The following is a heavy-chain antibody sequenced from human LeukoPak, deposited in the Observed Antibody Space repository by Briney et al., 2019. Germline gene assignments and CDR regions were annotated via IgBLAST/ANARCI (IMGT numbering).Heavy chain of an antibody. J-gene: IGHJ4*02. CDR3: AKDRSSGYYTPDY. Sequence: GVSLRLSCAASGFTFSSYGMHWVRQATGKGLEWVAFIRYDGSNKYYADSVKGRFTISRDNSKNTLYLQMNSLRAEDTAVYYCAKDRSSGYYTPDYWGQGTLVTVSS. CDR2: IRYDGSNK. D-gene: IGHD3-22*01. V-gene: IGHV3-30*02. CDR1: GFTFSSYG.